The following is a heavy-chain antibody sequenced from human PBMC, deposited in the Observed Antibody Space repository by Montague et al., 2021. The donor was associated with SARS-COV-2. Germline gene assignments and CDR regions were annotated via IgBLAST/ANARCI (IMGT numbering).Heavy chain of an antibody. D-gene: IGHD1-26*01. CDR2: ISYTGST. J-gene: IGHJ5*02. CDR1: GDSMSGSNSY. CDR3: ARLYIQKTLVGAPRRRWCDP. Sequence: SETLSLTCSVSGDSMSGSNSYWGWIRQPPGKGLESIGSISYTGSTSYNASLKSRVTMSVDTSKNEFSLRLSSVTASDTAVYYCARLYIQKTLVGAPRRRWCDPWGQGTLVTVSA. V-gene: IGHV4-39*01.